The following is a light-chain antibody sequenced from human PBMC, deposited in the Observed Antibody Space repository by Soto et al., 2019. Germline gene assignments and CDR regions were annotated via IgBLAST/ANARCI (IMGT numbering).Light chain of an antibody. CDR1: QDINRW. J-gene: IGKJ2*01. V-gene: IGKV1D-12*01. CDR3: QQANSIPYT. Sequence: DIQMTQSPSSVSASVGDRVAITCRASQDINRWLAWYQQKPGKAPKLLIYEASSLQSGVPSRFSGSGSGTDFTLTISSLQPEDFATYYCQQANSIPYTFGQGTKLEIK. CDR2: EAS.